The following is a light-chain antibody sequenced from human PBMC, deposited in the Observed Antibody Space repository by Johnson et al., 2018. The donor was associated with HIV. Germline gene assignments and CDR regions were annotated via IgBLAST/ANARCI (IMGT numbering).Light chain of an antibody. Sequence: QSVLTQPPSVSAAPGQKVTISCSGSSSNIGNNYVSWYQQLPGTAPKLLIYENNMRPSGIPDRFSGSKSGTSATLGIAELQTGDEADYYCGTWDNSLSTGAVFGTGTKVTVL. CDR2: ENN. J-gene: IGLJ1*01. V-gene: IGLV1-51*02. CDR1: SSNIGNNY. CDR3: GTWDNSLSTGAV.